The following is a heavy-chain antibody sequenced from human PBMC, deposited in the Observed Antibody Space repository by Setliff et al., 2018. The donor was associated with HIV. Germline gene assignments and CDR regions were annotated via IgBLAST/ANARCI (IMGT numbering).Heavy chain of an antibody. CDR1: GYTFITYY. Sequence: GASVKVSCKASGYTFITYYMHWVRQAPGQGLEWMGIINPSGGSTNYAQKCQGRVTMTRDTATSTVYMELSSLRSEDTAVYYCARDHMSVGAWVGATSRGLFQHWGQGTLVTVSS. CDR3: ARDHMSVGAWVGATSRGLFQH. V-gene: IGHV1-46*01. D-gene: IGHD1-26*01. J-gene: IGHJ1*01. CDR2: INPSGGST.